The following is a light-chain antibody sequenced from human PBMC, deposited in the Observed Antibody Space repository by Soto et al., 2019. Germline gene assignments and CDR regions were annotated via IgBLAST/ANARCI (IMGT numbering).Light chain of an antibody. CDR3: QSYDSSFNGLI. J-gene: IGLJ2*01. CDR2: AYT. CDR1: RSNIGAGYD. Sequence: QSVLTQPPSASGTPGQRVTISCSGSRSNIGAGYDVHWYQQFPGKAPKLLISAYTNRPSGIPDRFSGSKSGTSASLAITGLQAEDEADFYCQSYDSSFNGLIFGVGTKLTVL. V-gene: IGLV1-40*01.